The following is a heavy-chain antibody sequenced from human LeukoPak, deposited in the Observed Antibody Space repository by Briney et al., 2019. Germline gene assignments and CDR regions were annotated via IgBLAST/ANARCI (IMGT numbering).Heavy chain of an antibody. CDR2: IYYSGST. D-gene: IGHD6-19*01. CDR3: ARLGVAGTLISNYFDY. CDR1: GGSISSYY. Sequence: SETLSLTCTVSGGSISSYYWSWIRQPPGKGLEWIGYIYYSGSTNYNPSLKSRVTISVDTSKNQFSLKLSSVTAADTAVYYCARLGVAGTLISNYFDYWGQGTLVTVSS. V-gene: IGHV4-59*08. J-gene: IGHJ4*02.